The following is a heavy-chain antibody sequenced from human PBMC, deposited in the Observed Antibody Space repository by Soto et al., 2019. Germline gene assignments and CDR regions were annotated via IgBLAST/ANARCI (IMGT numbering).Heavy chain of an antibody. CDR3: ARRFHPPGIAAAGVYYFDY. CDR1: GYTFTSYG. CDR2: ISAYNGNT. V-gene: IGHV1-18*04. Sequence: QVQLVQSGAEVKKPGASVKVSCKASGYTFTSYGISWVRQAPGQGLEWMGWISAYNGNTNYAQKLQGRVTMTTDTSTSTAYMEMRSLRSDDTVVYYCARRFHPPGIAAAGVYYFDYWGQGTLVTVSS. J-gene: IGHJ4*02. D-gene: IGHD6-13*01.